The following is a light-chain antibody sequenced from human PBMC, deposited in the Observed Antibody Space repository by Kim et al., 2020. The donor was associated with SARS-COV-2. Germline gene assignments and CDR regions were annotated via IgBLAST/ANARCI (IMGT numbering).Light chain of an antibody. V-gene: IGLV3-1*01. CDR3: QAWDSSTVV. J-gene: IGLJ2*01. CDR2: QDT. CDR1: KLGDKY. Sequence: VSPGQTASITCSGDKLGDKYACWYQQKPGQSPVLVIYQDTKRPSGIPERFSGSNSGNTATLTISGTQGLDEADYYCQAWDSSTVVFGGGTQLTVL.